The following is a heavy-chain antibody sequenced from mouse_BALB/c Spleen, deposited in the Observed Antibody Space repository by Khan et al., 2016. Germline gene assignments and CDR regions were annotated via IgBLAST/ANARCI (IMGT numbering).Heavy chain of an antibody. V-gene: IGHV1-84*02. CDR3: ARGGYDSWFAY. J-gene: IGHJ3*01. CDR1: GYTFTDYY. CDR2: IYPGSGNT. Sequence: QVRLQQSGPELVKPGASVKISCKTSGYTFTDYYINWVKQKPGQGLEWIGWIYPGSGNTKYNEKFKGKATLTVDTYSSTAYMQLSSLTSEDTAVYFCARGGYDSWFAYWGQGTLVTVSA. D-gene: IGHD2-2*01.